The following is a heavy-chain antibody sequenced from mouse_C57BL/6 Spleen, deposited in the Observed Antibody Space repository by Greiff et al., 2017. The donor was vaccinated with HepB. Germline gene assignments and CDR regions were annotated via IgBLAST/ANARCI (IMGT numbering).Heavy chain of an antibody. V-gene: IGHV5-4*01. D-gene: IGHD2-1*01. CDR1: GFTFSSYA. J-gene: IGHJ4*01. CDR2: ISDGGSYT. CDR3: ARDGYGNYDYYAMDY. Sequence: EVQLVESGGGLVKPGGSLKLSCAASGFTFSSYAMSWVRQTPEKRLEWVATISDGGSYTYYPDNVKGRFTISRDNAKNNLYLQMSHLKSEDTAMYYCARDGYGNYDYYAMDYWGQGTSVTVSS.